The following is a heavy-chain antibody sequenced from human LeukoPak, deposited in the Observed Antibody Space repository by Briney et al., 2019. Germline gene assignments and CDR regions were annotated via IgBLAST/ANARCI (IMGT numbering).Heavy chain of an antibody. J-gene: IGHJ6*02. CDR1: GGTFSSYA. V-gene: IGHV1-69*13. CDR2: IIPIFGTA. CDR3: ARYSAEAPPYYGMDV. Sequence: ASVKVSCKASGGTFSSYAISWVRQAPGQGLEWMGGIIPIFGTANYAQKSQGRVTITADESTSTAYMELSSLRSEDTAVYYCARYSAEAPPYYGMDVWGQGTTVTVSS. D-gene: IGHD2-15*01.